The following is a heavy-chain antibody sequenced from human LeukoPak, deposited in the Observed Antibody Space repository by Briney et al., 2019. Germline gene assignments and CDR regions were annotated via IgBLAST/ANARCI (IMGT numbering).Heavy chain of an antibody. J-gene: IGHJ4*02. CDR1: GFTFSSFW. V-gene: IGHV3-7*01. D-gene: IGHD3-22*01. CDR3: ATSYDSSGCD. CDR2: IKQDGSLQ. Sequence: GGSLRLSCTASGFTFSSFWMAWVRQAPGKGLEWVANIKQDGSLQHYGDSVKGRFTISRDNTKNSLYLQMNNLRAEDTALYYCATSYDSSGCDWGQGTLVTVSS.